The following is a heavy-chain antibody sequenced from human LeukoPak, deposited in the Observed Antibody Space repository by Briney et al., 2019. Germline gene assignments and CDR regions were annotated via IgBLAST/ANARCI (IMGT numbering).Heavy chain of an antibody. J-gene: IGHJ4*02. V-gene: IGHV3-23*01. CDR2: ISNNGGYT. CDR3: AKQLGYCSDGRCYFPY. D-gene: IGHD2-15*01. Sequence: GGSLRLSCAASGFTLSSSAMSWVRHAPGKGLEWVSAISNNGGYTYYADSVQGRFTISRDNSKSTLCLQMNSLRAEDTAVYYCAKQLGYCSDGRCYFPYWGQGTLVTVSS. CDR1: GFTLSSSA.